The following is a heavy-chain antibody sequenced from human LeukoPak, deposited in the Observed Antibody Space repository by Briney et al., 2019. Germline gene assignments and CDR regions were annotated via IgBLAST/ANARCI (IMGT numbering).Heavy chain of an antibody. CDR1: GFTVSSNY. J-gene: IGHJ6*02. CDR2: IYSGGST. V-gene: IGHV3-53*01. D-gene: IGHD1-14*01. CDR3: ARGNPFQEYGMGV. Sequence: GGSLRLSCAASGFTVSSNYMSWVRQAPGKGLEWVSVIYSGGSTYYADSVKGRFTISRDNSKNTLYLQMNSLRAEDTAVYYCARGNPFQEYGMGVWGQGTTVTVSS.